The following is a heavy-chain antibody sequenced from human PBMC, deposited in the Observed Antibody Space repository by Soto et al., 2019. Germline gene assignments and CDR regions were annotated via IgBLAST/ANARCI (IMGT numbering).Heavy chain of an antibody. J-gene: IGHJ4*02. D-gene: IGHD3-10*01. CDR1: GLAFSNYA. CDR2: ITASGYSA. Sequence: EAQLLESGGGLVQPGGSLRLSCAASGLAFSNYAMTWVRQAPGKGLEWVSIITASGYSAYYGGAVKGRFTTSRDNSRSTLYLQMNGLRADDTAVYYCAKGELLWDPFDFWGQGTLVTVSS. V-gene: IGHV3-23*01. CDR3: AKGELLWDPFDF.